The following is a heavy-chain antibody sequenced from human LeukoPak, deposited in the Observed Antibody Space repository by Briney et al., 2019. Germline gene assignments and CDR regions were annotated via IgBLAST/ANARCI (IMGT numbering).Heavy chain of an antibody. CDR3: ARVLSYYDSSGYLNYYYMDV. J-gene: IGHJ6*03. D-gene: IGHD3-22*01. V-gene: IGHV4-4*07. Sequence: SETLSLTCTVSGGSISGYYWSWIRQPAGKGLEWIGRIYTSGSTNYNPSLKSRVTISVDKSKNQFSLKLSSVTAADTAVYYCARVLSYYDSSGYLNYYYMDVWGKGTTVTVSS. CDR1: GGSISGYY. CDR2: IYTSGST.